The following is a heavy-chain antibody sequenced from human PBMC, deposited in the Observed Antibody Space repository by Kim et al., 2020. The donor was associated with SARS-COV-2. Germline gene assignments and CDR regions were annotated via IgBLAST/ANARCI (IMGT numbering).Heavy chain of an antibody. D-gene: IGHD4-17*01. CDR1: GFTFSGSA. CDR3: TTSPLRSSSHL. J-gene: IGHJ4*02. Sequence: GGSLRLSCAASGFTFSGSAMHWVRQASGKGLEWVGRIRSKANSYATAYAASVKGRFTISRDDSKNTAYLQMNSPKTEDTAVYYCTTSPLRSSSHLWGQGTLVTVSS. CDR2: IRSKANSYAT. V-gene: IGHV3-73*01.